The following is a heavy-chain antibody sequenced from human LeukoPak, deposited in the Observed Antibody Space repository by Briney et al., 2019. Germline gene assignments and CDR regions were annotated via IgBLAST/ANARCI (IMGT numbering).Heavy chain of an antibody. V-gene: IGHV1-8*01. CDR2: MNPNSGNT. CDR1: GYTFTSYD. Sequence: GASVTVSYKASGYTFTSYDINWVRQATGQGLEWMGWMNPNSGNTGYPQKFQGRVTMTRNTSISTAYMELSSLRSEDTAVYYCARGEDYFDYWGQGTLVTVSS. J-gene: IGHJ4*02. CDR3: ARGEDYFDY. D-gene: IGHD2-15*01.